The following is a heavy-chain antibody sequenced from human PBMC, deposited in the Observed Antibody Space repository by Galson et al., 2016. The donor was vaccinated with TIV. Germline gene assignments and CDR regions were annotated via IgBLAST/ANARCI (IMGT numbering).Heavy chain of an antibody. Sequence: SLRLSCAGSGFSFSGYSMSWIRQAPGKGLEWVSYIGSRGTAIYYADSVKGRFTISRDNAKNSLYLQMNSLRVEDTAVYYFARDCNGDNCYSSPMYFDYWGQGALVTVSS. CDR2: IGSRGTAI. CDR1: GFSFSGYS. J-gene: IGHJ4*02. V-gene: IGHV3-11*01. CDR3: ARDCNGDNCYSSPMYFDY. D-gene: IGHD2-15*01.